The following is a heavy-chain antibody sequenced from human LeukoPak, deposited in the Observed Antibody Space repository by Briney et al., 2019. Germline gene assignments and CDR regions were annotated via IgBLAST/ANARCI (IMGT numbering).Heavy chain of an antibody. CDR1: GFTFSSYG. D-gene: IGHD3-9*01. J-gene: IGHJ4*02. CDR3: AGHDILTGYFDY. V-gene: IGHV3-33*01. CDR2: IWYDGSNK. Sequence: PGGSLRLSCAASGFTFSSYGMHWVRQAPGKGLEWVAVIWYDGSNKYYADSVKGRFTISRDNSKNTLYLQMNSLRAEDTAVYYCAGHDILTGYFDYWGQGTLVTVSS.